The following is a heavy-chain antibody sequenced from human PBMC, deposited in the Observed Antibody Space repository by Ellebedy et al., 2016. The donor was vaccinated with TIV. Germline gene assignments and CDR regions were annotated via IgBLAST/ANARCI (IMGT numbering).Heavy chain of an antibody. CDR1: GFTFRNYA. CDR2: IGGIVENT. Sequence: GESLKISCAASGFTFRNYAINWVRQAPGKGLEWVSVIGGIVENTFYADSVKGRFTISRDNSKNTLYLQMHSLRVDDTAIYYCARDKGWPPANLDVWGQGTAVTVSS. CDR3: ARDKGWPPANLDV. D-gene: IGHD2-2*01. V-gene: IGHV3-23*01. J-gene: IGHJ6*02.